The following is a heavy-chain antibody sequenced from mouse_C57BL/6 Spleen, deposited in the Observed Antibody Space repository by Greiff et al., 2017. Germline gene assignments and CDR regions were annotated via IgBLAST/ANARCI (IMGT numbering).Heavy chain of an antibody. J-gene: IGHJ3*01. Sequence: VQLQQPGAELVKPGASVKVSCKASGYTFTSYWMHWVKQSSGQGLEWIGRIHPSDSDTNYNQKFKGKATLTVEKSSSTAYMQLSSLTSEDSAVYYCAIDYDEAWFAYWGQGTLVTVSA. CDR3: AIDYDEAWFAY. V-gene: IGHV1-74*01. CDR1: GYTFTSYW. D-gene: IGHD2-4*01. CDR2: IHPSDSDT.